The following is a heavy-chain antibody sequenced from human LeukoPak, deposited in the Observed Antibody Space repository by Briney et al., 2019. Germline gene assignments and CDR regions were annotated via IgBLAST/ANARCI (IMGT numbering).Heavy chain of an antibody. D-gene: IGHD3-9*01. CDR2: VSGSGGNT. CDR1: GFTFSTYA. CDR3: AKAHTTSLLTAYYCFDY. J-gene: IGHJ4*02. V-gene: IGHV3-23*01. Sequence: GGSLRLSCAASGFTFSTYAMSWVRQAPGKGLEWVSTVSGSGGNTYYADSVKGRFTISRDNSKNTLYLHMNNLTAEDTAVYHCAKAHTTSLLTAYYCFDYWGQGTLVTVSS.